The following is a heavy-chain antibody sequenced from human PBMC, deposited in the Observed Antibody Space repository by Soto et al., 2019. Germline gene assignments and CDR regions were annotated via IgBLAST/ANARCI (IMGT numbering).Heavy chain of an antibody. CDR1: GYTFTSYD. D-gene: IGHD6-19*01. V-gene: IGHV1-8*01. Sequence: QVQLVQSGAEVKKPGASVKVSCKASGYTFTSYDINWVRQATGQGLEWMGWMNPNTGNTGYAQKFQGRVTMTRNTSITTADRELSSLRSEDTAVYYCARERAVAGVDYWGHGPLVTVSS. CDR2: MNPNTGNT. CDR3: ARERAVAGVDY. J-gene: IGHJ4*01.